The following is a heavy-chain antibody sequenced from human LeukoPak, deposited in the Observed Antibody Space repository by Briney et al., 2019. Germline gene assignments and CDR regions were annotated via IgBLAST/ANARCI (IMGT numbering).Heavy chain of an antibody. J-gene: IGHJ4*02. V-gene: IGHV3-23*01. Sequence: PGGSLRLSCAASGFTFKNYAMKWVRQAPGKGLEWVSSISGSGGVTYYADSVKGRFTISRDNSKNTLFLQLDSLGAEDTAIYYCAKDRVVAAGTTSDYFDYWGQGTRVTVSS. CDR2: ISGSGGVT. CDR3: AKDRVVAAGTTSDYFDY. CDR1: GFTFKNYA. D-gene: IGHD2-15*01.